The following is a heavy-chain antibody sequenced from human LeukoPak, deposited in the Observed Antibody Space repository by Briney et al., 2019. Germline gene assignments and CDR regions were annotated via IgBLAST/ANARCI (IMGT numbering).Heavy chain of an antibody. D-gene: IGHD6-13*01. Sequence: GRSLRLSCAASGFTFRNYGMHCLRQSPGKGLEWVAVISDDGSNKDYAGSVKGRFTISRDNSNNTLYLQMNSLRAEDTAVYYCAKDRETTASGTFDYWGEGALVTVSS. CDR2: ISDDGSNK. CDR3: AKDRETTASGTFDY. CDR1: GFTFRNYG. V-gene: IGHV3-30*18. J-gene: IGHJ4*02.